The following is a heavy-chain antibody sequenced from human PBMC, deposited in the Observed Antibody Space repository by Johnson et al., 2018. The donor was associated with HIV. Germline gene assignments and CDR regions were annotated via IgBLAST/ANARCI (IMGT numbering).Heavy chain of an antibody. CDR1: GFTFSTYA. V-gene: IGHV3-30*04. CDR3: AREGVSGSYYDAFDL. Sequence: VQLVESGGGVVQPGRSLRLSCAASGFTFSTYAMHWVRQAPGKGLEWVAVISSDESNKYYADSVKGRFTISRDNSKNTLFLQMDSLRADDTAGYYCAREGVSGSYYDAFDLWGQGTMVTVSS. J-gene: IGHJ3*01. CDR2: ISSDESNK. D-gene: IGHD1-26*01.